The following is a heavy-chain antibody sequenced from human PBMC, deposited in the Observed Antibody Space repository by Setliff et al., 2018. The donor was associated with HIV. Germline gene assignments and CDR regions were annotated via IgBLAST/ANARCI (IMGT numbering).Heavy chain of an antibody. Sequence: PSETLSLTCSVSGGSISSSTYYWGWIRQPPGRGLEWIGDIFYTGSTYYNPSLKSRVAVSVDTSENQFSLKLSSVTAADTAVYYCARRGRDGVFIMFATGFDP. J-gene: IGHJ5*02. CDR2: IFYTGST. CDR3: ARRGRDGVFIMFATGFDP. V-gene: IGHV4-39*01. CDR1: GGSISSSTYY. D-gene: IGHD2-8*01.